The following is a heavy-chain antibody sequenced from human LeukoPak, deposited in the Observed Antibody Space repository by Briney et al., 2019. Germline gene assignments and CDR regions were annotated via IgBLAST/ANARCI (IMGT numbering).Heavy chain of an antibody. CDR2: INPNSGGT. CDR1: GYTFIGYY. J-gene: IGHJ5*02. Sequence: ASVKVSCKASGYTFIGYYMHWVRQAPGQGLEWTGWINPNSGGTNYAQKFQGRVTMTRGTSISTAYMELNRLRSDDTAVYYCARDQEAGDRFYNWFDPWGQGTLVTVSS. D-gene: IGHD3-10*01. V-gene: IGHV1-2*02. CDR3: ARDQEAGDRFYNWFDP.